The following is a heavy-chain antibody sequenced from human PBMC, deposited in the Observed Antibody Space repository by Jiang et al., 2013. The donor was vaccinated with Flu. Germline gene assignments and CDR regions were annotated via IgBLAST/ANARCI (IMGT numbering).Heavy chain of an antibody. CDR3: ARTTMIDYYGSGSYYPFDY. V-gene: IGHV1-18*01. CDR1: GYTFTNFG. J-gene: IGHJ4*02. D-gene: IGHD3-10*01. Sequence: AEVKKPGASVKVSCKASGYTFTNFGINWVRQAPGQGLEWMGWISGDTGNTIYSQKVQGRVTMTTDTSTSTAYMELSSLRSDDSAMYFCARTTMIDYYGSGSYYPFDYWGQGTLVTVSS. CDR2: ISGDTGNT.